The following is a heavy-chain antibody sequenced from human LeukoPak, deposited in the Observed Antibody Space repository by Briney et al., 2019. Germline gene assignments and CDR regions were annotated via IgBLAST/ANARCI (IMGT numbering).Heavy chain of an antibody. CDR2: ISSSGSYI. D-gene: IGHD3-22*01. CDR3: AKGTLDYYYDSSGYYPH. V-gene: IGHV3-21*04. J-gene: IGHJ4*02. Sequence: GGSLRLSCAASGFTFSSYYMTWVRQAPGKGLEWVSSISSSGSYIYYADSVKGRFTISRDNSKNTLYLQMNSLRAEDTAVYYCAKGTLDYYYDSSGYYPHWGQGTLVTVSS. CDR1: GFTFSSYY.